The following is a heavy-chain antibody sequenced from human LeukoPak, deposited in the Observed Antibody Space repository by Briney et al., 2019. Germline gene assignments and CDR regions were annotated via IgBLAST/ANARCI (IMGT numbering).Heavy chain of an antibody. J-gene: IGHJ6*02. CDR1: GGTFSSYA. D-gene: IGHD2-2*01. V-gene: IGHV1-69*04. CDR3: ARGETSAVPAAISPLYYGMDV. CDR2: IIPILGIA. Sequence: SVKVSCKASGGTFSSYAISWVRPAPGQGLEWMGRIIPILGIANYAQKFQGRVTITADKSTSTAYMELSSLRSEDTAVYYCARGETSAVPAAISPLYYGMDVWGQGTTVTVSS.